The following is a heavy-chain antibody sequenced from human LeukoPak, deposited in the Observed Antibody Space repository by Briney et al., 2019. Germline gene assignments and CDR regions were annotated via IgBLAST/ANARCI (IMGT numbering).Heavy chain of an antibody. J-gene: IGHJ4*02. CDR1: GGSISGYY. CDR3: ARERCCDTTCHFDY. D-gene: IGHD2-2*01. V-gene: IGHV4-59*01. CDR2: VYYTGST. Sequence: PSETLSLTCTVSGGSISGYYWSWIRQTPGKGLEWIGYVYYTGSTNYNPSLKSRVTISVDVSKNQFSLELSSVTAADTAVYYCARERCCDTTCHFDYWGQGTLVTVSS.